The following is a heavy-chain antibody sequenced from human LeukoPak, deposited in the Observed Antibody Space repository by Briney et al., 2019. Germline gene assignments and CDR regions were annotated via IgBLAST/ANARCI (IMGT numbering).Heavy chain of an antibody. CDR1: GFTFSSYA. CDR2: ISGSGGST. V-gene: IGHV3-23*01. D-gene: IGHD3-16*02. J-gene: IGHJ4*02. CDR3: QGITVGGVIVL. Sequence: PGGSLRLSCAASGFTFSSYAMSWVRQAPGKGLEWVSAISGSGGSTYYADSVKGRFTISRDNSKNTLYLQMNSLRAEDTAVYYCQGITVGGVIVLWGQGTLVTVSS.